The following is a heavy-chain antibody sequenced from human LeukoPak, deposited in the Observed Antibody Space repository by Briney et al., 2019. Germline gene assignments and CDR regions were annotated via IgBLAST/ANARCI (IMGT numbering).Heavy chain of an antibody. Sequence: SVKVSCKASGGTFSSYAISWVRQAPGQGLERMGRIIPIFGTANYAQKFQGRVTITADKSTSTAYMELSSLRSEDTAVYYCASSLGEAYYYDSSGYYSPFDYWGQGTLVTVSS. D-gene: IGHD3-22*01. CDR3: ASSLGEAYYYDSSGYYSPFDY. CDR2: IIPIFGTA. CDR1: GGTFSSYA. J-gene: IGHJ4*02. V-gene: IGHV1-69*06.